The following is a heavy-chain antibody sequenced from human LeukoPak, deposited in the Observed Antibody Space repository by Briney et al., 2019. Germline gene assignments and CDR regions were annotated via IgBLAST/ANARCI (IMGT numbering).Heavy chain of an antibody. V-gene: IGHV1-69*01. D-gene: IGHD5-18*01. J-gene: IGHJ4*02. CDR3: ARVGYSYGYPFFDY. Sequence: SVKVSCKASGGTFSRYAMSWVRQAPGQGLEWMGGIIPIFGTASFAQKFQGRVTITADESTGTAYMELSSLRSEDTAVYYCARVGYSYGYPFFDYWGQGTLVTVSS. CDR1: GGTFSRYA. CDR2: IIPIFGTA.